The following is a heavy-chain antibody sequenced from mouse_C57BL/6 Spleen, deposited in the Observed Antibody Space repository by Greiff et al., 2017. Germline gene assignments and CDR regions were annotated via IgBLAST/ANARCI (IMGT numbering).Heavy chain of an antibody. CDR3: TTFNWYYFDY. D-gene: IGHD4-1*01. V-gene: IGHV14-1*01. CDR1: GFNIKDYY. CDR2: IDPEDGDS. Sequence: EVQLQQSGAELVRPGASVKLSCTASGFNIKDYYMHWVKQRPEQGLEWIGRIDPEDGDSAYAPKLQGKATMTADTSSNTAYLQLSSLTSEDTAVYYCTTFNWYYFDYWGQGTTRTVSS. J-gene: IGHJ2*01.